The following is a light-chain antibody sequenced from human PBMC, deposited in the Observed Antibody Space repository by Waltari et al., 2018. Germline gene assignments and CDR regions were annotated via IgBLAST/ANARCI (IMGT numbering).Light chain of an antibody. CDR3: QTWDTDIVV. CDR2: VNSDGSH. J-gene: IGLJ2*01. Sequence: QLVVTQSPSASASLVASVKLTCTLSSGPGRYAIALHPQQPEKGRRFLLRVNSDGSHNKGDGIPGRFSGSSSGAERYLIISGLQSEDEADYYCQTWDTDIVVFGGGTKLTV. CDR1: SGPGRYA. V-gene: IGLV4-69*01.